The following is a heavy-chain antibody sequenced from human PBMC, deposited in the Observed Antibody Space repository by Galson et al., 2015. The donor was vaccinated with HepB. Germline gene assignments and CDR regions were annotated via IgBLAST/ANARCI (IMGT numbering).Heavy chain of an antibody. D-gene: IGHD6-19*01. Sequence: SVKVSCKASGYTFTSYYMHWVRQAPGQGLEWMGIINPSGGSTSYAQKFQGRVTMTRDTSTSTVYMELSSLRSEDTAVYYCARVPQPGAGMGYYYYYYGMDVWGQGTTVTVSS. J-gene: IGHJ6*02. CDR2: INPSGGST. CDR3: ARVPQPGAGMGYYYYYYGMDV. V-gene: IGHV1-46*01. CDR1: GYTFTSYY.